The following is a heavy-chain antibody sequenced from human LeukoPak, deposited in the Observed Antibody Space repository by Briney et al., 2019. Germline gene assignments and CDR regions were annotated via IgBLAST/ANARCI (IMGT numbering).Heavy chain of an antibody. J-gene: IGHJ3*02. CDR1: GYTFTDYY. V-gene: IGHV1-2*02. D-gene: IGHD6-13*01. CDR2: INPNSGDT. Sequence: ASVKVSCKASGYTFTDYYINWVRQAPGQGLEWIGWINPNSGDTNYAQKFQDRVTMTRDTSISTAYIELNFLRSDDTAVYYCARDCLPKYSSSCHPINDAFDIWGQGTMVTVSS. CDR3: ARDCLPKYSSSCHPINDAFDI.